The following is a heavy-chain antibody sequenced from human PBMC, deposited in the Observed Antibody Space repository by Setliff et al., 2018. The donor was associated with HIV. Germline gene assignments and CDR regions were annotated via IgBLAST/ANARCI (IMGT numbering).Heavy chain of an antibody. D-gene: IGHD2-15*01. J-gene: IGHJ4*02. V-gene: IGHV3-48*04. Sequence: GGSLRLSCAASGFTFSSYSMNWVRQAPGKGLEWVSYISSSSSTIYYADSVKSRFTISRDNAKNSLYLQMNSLRAEDTAVYYCAKRAGGPLVNWVFDYWGQGTLVTVSS. CDR2: ISSSSSTI. CDR1: GFTFSSYS. CDR3: AKRAGGPLVNWVFDY.